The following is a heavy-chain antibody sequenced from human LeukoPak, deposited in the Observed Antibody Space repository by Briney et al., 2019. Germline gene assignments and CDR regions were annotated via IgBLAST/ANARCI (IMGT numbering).Heavy chain of an antibody. D-gene: IGHD3-10*01. CDR1: GDSLSSGYY. CDR2: IYHSGST. J-gene: IGHJ4*02. CDR3: ARDSHVLLWCGELSPDY. Sequence: SETLSLTCTVSGDSLSSGYYWGWIRQPPGKGLEWIGSIYHSGSTYYNPSLKSRVTISVDTSKNQFSLKLSSVTAADTAVYYWARDSHVLLWCGELSPDYWGQGTLVTVSS. V-gene: IGHV4-38-2*02.